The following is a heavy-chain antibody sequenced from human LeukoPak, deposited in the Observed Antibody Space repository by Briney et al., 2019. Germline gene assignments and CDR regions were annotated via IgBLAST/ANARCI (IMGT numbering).Heavy chain of an antibody. CDR1: GNSISNYA. D-gene: IGHD6-13*01. CDR2: IIPIFGTA. J-gene: IGHJ4*02. V-gene: IGHV1-69*13. CDR3: ARAGQGSWYLR. Sequence: GASVKVSCKASGNSISNYAVSWVRQAPGQGLEWMGGIIPIFGTANYAQKFQGRVTITADESTSTAYMELSSLRSEDTAVYYCARAGQGSWYLRWGQGTLVTVSS.